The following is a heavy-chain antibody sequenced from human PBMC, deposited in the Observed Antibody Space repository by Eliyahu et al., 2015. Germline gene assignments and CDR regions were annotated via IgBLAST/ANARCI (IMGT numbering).Heavy chain of an antibody. D-gene: IGHD3-10*01. CDR1: GXTFTSDY. V-gene: IGHV1-46*01. Sequence: QVQLVQSGAEVKKPGASVKVSCKASGXTFTSDYMHWVRQAPGQGLEWMGIINPSGGSTSYAQKFQGRVTMTRDTSTSTVYMELSSLRSEDTAVYYCARTYYGSGSYYSMGYWGQGTLVTVSS. CDR2: INPSGGST. J-gene: IGHJ4*02. CDR3: ARTYYGSGSYYSMGY.